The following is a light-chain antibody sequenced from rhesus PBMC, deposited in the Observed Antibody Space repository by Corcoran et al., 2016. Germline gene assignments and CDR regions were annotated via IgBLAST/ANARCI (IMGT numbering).Light chain of an antibody. CDR1: QGITND. CDR3: QPYYSTPYS. Sequence: DIQMTQSPSSLSASVGDRVTITCRASQGITNDLAWYQQKPGETPKLLIYEASSWQSGIPSRFSGSESGTDCTLTISSLQSEDFATYYCQPYYSTPYSFGQGTKVEIK. CDR2: EAS. V-gene: IGKV1-25*01. J-gene: IGKJ2*01.